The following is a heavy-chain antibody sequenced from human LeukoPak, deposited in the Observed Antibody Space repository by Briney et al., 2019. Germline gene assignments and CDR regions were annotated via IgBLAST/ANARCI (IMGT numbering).Heavy chain of an antibody. CDR3: ARDVFWNDFWSSSDYYFDY. Sequence: ASVKVSCKASGYTFTSYYMHWVRQAPGQGLEWMGIINPSGGSTSYAQKFQGRVTMTRDTSTSTVYMELRSLRSDDTAVYYCARDVFWNDFWSSSDYYFDYWGQGTLVTVSS. D-gene: IGHD3-3*01. J-gene: IGHJ4*02. CDR2: INPSGGST. V-gene: IGHV1-46*01. CDR1: GYTFTSYY.